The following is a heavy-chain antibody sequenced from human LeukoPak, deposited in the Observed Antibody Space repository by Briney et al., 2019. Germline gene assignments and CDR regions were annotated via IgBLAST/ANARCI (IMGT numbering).Heavy chain of an antibody. CDR2: IKQDGSKK. J-gene: IGHJ4*02. V-gene: IGHV3-7*01. CDR3: ASSQTGELSY. D-gene: IGHD1-26*01. CDR1: GFPFSSYW. Sequence: GGSLRLSCVASGFPFSSYWMTWVRQAPGKGLEWVANIKQDGSKKSYVDSVKGRFTISRDNAKNSLYLQMNSLRAEDTAVYYCASSQTGELSYWGQGTLVTVSS.